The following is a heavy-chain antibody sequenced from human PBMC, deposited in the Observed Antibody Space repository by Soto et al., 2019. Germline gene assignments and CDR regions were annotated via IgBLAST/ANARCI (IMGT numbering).Heavy chain of an antibody. CDR1: GGTFSSYA. CDR2: IIPIFGTA. V-gene: IGHV1-69*13. J-gene: IGHJ6*02. D-gene: IGHD6-19*01. Sequence: GASVKVSCKASGGTFSSYAISWVRQAPGQGLEWMGGIIPIFGTANYAQKFQGRVTITAGESTSTAYMELSSLRSEDTAVYYCARGSYSSGWYGGLYYYYGMDVWGQGTTVTVSS. CDR3: ARGSYSSGWYGGLYYYYGMDV.